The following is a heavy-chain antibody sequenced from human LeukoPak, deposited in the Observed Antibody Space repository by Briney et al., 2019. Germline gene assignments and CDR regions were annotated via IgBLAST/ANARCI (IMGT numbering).Heavy chain of an antibody. J-gene: IGHJ4*02. Sequence: ASVKVSCKASGYTFTSYDINWVRRATGQGLEWMGWMNSNSGNTGYAQKFQGRVTITTNTSISTAYMELSSLRSEDTAVYYCARGNVLLWFGELSHFDYWGQGTLVTVSS. CDR2: MNSNSGNT. D-gene: IGHD3-10*01. CDR3: ARGNVLLWFGELSHFDY. CDR1: GYTFTSYD. V-gene: IGHV1-8*02.